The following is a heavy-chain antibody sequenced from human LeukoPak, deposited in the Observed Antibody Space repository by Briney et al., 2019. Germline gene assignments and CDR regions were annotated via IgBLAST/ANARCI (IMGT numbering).Heavy chain of an antibody. CDR2: INHSGST. V-gene: IGHV4-34*01. CDR1: GGSFSGYY. Sequence: SETLSLTCAVYGGSFSGYYWSWIRQPPGKGLEWIGEINHSGSTNYNPSLKSRVTISVDTSKNQFSLKLSSVTAADTAVYYCARAPYDYVWGSYRYLSNYYYMDVWGKGTTVTVSS. J-gene: IGHJ6*03. CDR3: ARAPYDYVWGSYRYLSNYYYMDV. D-gene: IGHD3-16*02.